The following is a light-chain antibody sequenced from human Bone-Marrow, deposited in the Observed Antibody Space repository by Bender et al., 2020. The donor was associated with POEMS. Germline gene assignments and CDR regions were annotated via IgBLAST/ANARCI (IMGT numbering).Light chain of an antibody. J-gene: IGLJ1*01. V-gene: IGLV2-14*01. CDR3: SSYTSSVTYV. Sequence: QSVLTQPASVSGSPGQSITISCTGTSSDVGGYNHVSWYQQHPGKAPKLMIYEVSNRPSGVSDRFSGSKSDYTASLTISGLQAEDEADYYCSSYTSSVTYVFGTGTKVTVL. CDR2: EVS. CDR1: SSDVGGYNH.